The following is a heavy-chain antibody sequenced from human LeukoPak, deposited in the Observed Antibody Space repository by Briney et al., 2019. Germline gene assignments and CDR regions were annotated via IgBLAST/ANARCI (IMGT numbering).Heavy chain of an antibody. Sequence: PSETLSLTCAVYGGSFSGYYWSWIRQPPGKGLEWIGEINHSGSTNYNPSLKSRVSISVDTSKNQFSLKLSSVTAADTAVYYCARGSDSGGYYLDYWGQGTLVTVSS. CDR1: GGSFSGYY. CDR2: INHSGST. V-gene: IGHV4-34*01. J-gene: IGHJ4*02. D-gene: IGHD3-22*01. CDR3: ARGSDSGGYYLDY.